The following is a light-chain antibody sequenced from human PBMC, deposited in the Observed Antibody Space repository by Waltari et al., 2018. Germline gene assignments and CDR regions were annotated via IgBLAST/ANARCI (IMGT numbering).Light chain of an antibody. CDR3: QKYERLPAT. J-gene: IGKJ1*01. V-gene: IGKV3-20*01. CDR1: QSIGRS. CDR2: GAS. Sequence: EVVLTQSPGTLSLSPGERVTLSCRASQSIGRSLVWYQQRPGQAPRLLIHGASIRATGVPDRFSGSGSGTDFSLTISRLDPEDFAVYFCQKYERLPATFGQGTKVEI.